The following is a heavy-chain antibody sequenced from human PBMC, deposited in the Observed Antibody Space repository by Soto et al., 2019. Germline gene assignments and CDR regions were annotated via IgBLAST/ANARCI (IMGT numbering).Heavy chain of an antibody. V-gene: IGHV4-39*01. CDR1: GGSISSSSYY. Sequence: SQTLSLTCTVSGGSISSSSYYWGWIRQPPGKGLEWIGSIYYSGSTYYNPSLKSRVTISVDTSKNQFSRKLISVTAADTSVYYCAATLPIWYFASGGYYYNWFDPWGQGTLVTVSS. CDR3: AATLPIWYFASGGYYYNWFDP. J-gene: IGHJ5*02. CDR2: IYYSGST. D-gene: IGHD3-22*01.